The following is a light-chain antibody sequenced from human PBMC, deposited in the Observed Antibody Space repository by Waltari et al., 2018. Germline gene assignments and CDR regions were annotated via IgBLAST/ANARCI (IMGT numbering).Light chain of an antibody. CDR3: CSYAGPNLPVL. CDR2: EVT. CDR1: SSDIGAYNF. J-gene: IGLJ2*01. V-gene: IGLV2-23*02. Sequence: QPALSQPASVSGSPGQSITISCSGTSSDIGAYNFVSWYQQHPGKAPKIVIYEVTERPSGVFNPFSGSKSGNTASLTISGLQAEDEADYYCCSYAGPNLPVLFGGGTRLNVL.